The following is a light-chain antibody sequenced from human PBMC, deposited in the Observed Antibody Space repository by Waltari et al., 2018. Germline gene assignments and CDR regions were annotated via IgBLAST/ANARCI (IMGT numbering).Light chain of an antibody. J-gene: IGKJ2*01. CDR2: AAS. CDR3: QQSYNTPPT. V-gene: IGKV1-39*01. Sequence: DIQITQFPSSLSASVGDSVTLTCRATQSISSYLNWYQQKPGKAPNLLISAASSLHSGVPSRFSGSGSGTDFTLTISSLQPEDFATYYCQQSYNTPPTFGQGTKLEIK. CDR1: QSISSY.